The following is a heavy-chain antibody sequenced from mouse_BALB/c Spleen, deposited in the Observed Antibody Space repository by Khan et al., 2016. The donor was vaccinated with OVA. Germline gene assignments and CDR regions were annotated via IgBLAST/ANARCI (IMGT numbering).Heavy chain of an antibody. V-gene: IGHV5-6*01. Sequence: EVKLVESGGDLVKPGGSLKLSCAASGFTFSSYGMSWVRQTPDKRLEWVAIIISGDIYTYYPDSVKGRFTISRDNAKTTLYLQMSSLKSEDTAMYYCASQVYCGGFAYWGQGTLVTVSA. J-gene: IGHJ3*01. CDR1: GFTFSSYG. CDR2: IISGDIYT. CDR3: ASQVYCGGFAY.